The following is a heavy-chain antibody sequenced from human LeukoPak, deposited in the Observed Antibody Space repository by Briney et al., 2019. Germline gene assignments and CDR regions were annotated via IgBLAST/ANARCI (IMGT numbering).Heavy chain of an antibody. CDR2: INWNGGST. CDR3: ARLWFGEYMDV. Sequence: PGRSLRLSCAASGFTFADYGMSWVRHAPGKGLEWVAGINWNGGSTVYADSVKGRFNISRDHAKNSLYLQMNRLRAEDTALYYCARLWFGEYMDVWGKGTTVTVSS. CDR1: GFTFADYG. J-gene: IGHJ6*03. D-gene: IGHD3-10*01. V-gene: IGHV3-20*04.